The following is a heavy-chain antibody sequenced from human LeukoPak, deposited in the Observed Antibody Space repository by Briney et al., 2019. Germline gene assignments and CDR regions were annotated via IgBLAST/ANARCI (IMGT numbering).Heavy chain of an antibody. V-gene: IGHV3-30*02. Sequence: GGSLRLSCAASGFTFKTYGMHWVRQAPGKGLDWVAFIEKDGSNKYYADSVKGRFTISRDNSRNTLYLQMNSLRAEDTAVYYCARDHGRGSSSFYSWGGGTYYFDYWGQGTLVTVSS. J-gene: IGHJ4*02. CDR1: GFTFKTYG. CDR2: IEKDGSNK. D-gene: IGHD6-6*01. CDR3: ARDHGRGSSSFYSWGGGTYYFDY.